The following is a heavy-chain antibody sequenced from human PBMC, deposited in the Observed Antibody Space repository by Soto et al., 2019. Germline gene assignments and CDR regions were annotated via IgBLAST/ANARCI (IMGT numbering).Heavy chain of an antibody. J-gene: IGHJ5*02. D-gene: IGHD6-13*01. V-gene: IGHV1-18*01. CDR1: GYTFTSYG. CDR3: ARARTSPSKIAAAGTEYWFDP. CDR2: ISAYNGNT. Sequence: ASVKVSCKASGYTFTSYGISWVRQAPGQGLEWMGWISAYNGNTNYAQKLQGRVTMTTDTSTSTAYMELRSLRSDDTAVYYCARARTSPSKIAAAGTEYWFDPWGQGTLVTVSS.